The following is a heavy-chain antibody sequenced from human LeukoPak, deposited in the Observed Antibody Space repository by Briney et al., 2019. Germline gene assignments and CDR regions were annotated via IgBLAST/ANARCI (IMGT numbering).Heavy chain of an antibody. CDR3: ARAVGSSSWSWSDAFDI. J-gene: IGHJ3*02. D-gene: IGHD6-13*01. CDR2: SSSSSYI. Sequence: SSSSSYIYYADSVKGRFTISRDNAKNSLYLQMNSLRAEDTAVYYCARAVGSSSWSWSDAFDIWGQGTMVTVSS. V-gene: IGHV3-21*01.